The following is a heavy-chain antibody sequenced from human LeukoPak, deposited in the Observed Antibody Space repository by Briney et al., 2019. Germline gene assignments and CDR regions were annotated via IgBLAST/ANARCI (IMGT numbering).Heavy chain of an antibody. CDR2: ISSSSSYI. CDR3: ARSVAVADPAFDY. Sequence: GGSLRLSCAASGFTVSSNYMSWVRQAPGKGLEWVSSISSSSSYIYYADSVKGRFTISRDNAKNSLYLQMNSLRAEDTAVYYCARSVAVADPAFDYWGQGTLVTVSS. D-gene: IGHD6-19*01. J-gene: IGHJ4*02. CDR1: GFTVSSNY. V-gene: IGHV3-21*01.